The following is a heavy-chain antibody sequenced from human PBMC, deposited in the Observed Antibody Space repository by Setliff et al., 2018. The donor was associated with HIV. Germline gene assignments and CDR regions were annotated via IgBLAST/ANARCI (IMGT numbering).Heavy chain of an antibody. CDR3: ARDRTAGYNYDYGY. Sequence: ASVKVSCKAFGYTFTSYCIHWVRQAPGQGLEWLGMINPSGGSIAYAQRFQGRVTMTRDTSTNTVYMDLSGLRSDDTAVYYCARDRTAGYNYDYGYWGQGTLVTVSS. D-gene: IGHD3-16*01. V-gene: IGHV1-46*01. CDR2: INPSGGSI. J-gene: IGHJ4*02. CDR1: GYTFTSYC.